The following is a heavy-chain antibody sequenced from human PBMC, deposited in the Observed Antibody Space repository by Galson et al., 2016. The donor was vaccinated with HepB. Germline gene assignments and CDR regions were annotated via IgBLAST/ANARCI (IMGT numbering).Heavy chain of an antibody. CDR3: ARDLRGMIRFFDWSTHFDS. D-gene: IGHD3-9*01. V-gene: IGHV3-21*01. CDR2: ISGTSTYI. Sequence: SLRLSCAASGFTFNTYSMNWVRQAPGKGLEWVSSISGTSTYIYCADSVQGRFTISRDNAKNSLYLQMNNVRAEDTAVYYCARDLRGMIRFFDWSTHFDSWGQGTLVTVSS. J-gene: IGHJ4*02. CDR1: GFTFNTYS.